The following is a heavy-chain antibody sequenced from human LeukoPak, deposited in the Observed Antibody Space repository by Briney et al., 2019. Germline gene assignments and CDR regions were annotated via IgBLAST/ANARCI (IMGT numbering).Heavy chain of an antibody. V-gene: IGHV1-18*01. CDR1: GYTFTSYG. Sequence: ASVKVSCKASGYTFTSYGISWVRQAPGQGLEWMGWISAYNGNTNYAQKLQGRVTMTTDTSTSTAYMELSSLRSEDTAVYYCASSGEIAATEDYYYYGMDVWGQGTTVTVSS. CDR2: ISAYNGNT. D-gene: IGHD2-15*01. J-gene: IGHJ6*02. CDR3: ASSGEIAATEDYYYYGMDV.